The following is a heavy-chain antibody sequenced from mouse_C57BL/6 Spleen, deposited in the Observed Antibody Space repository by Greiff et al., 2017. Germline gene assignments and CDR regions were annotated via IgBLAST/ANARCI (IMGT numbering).Heavy chain of an antibody. CDR3: ARHEGIYYGNPWYFDV. V-gene: IGHV1-62-2*01. D-gene: IGHD2-1*01. J-gene: IGHJ1*03. CDR1: GYTFTEYT. Sequence: QVHVKQSGAELVKPGASVKLSCKASGYTFTEYTIHWVKQRSGQGLEWIGWFYPGSGSIKYNEKFKDKATLTADKSSSTVYMELSRLTSEDSAVYFCARHEGIYYGNPWYFDVWGTGTTVTVSS. CDR2: FYPGSGSI.